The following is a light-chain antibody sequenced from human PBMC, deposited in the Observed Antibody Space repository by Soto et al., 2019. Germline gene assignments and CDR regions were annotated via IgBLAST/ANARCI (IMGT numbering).Light chain of an antibody. J-gene: IGKJ1*01. Sequence: EIVLTQSPGTLSLSPGERATLSCRASQSVSSDSLAWYQQRPGQAPRLLIYAASSRATGIPDRFGGSGSGTDFTLTISRLAPEDFALYFCQQYSDSLGTFGQGTKVDIK. CDR2: AAS. CDR1: QSVSSDS. CDR3: QQYSDSLGT. V-gene: IGKV3-20*01.